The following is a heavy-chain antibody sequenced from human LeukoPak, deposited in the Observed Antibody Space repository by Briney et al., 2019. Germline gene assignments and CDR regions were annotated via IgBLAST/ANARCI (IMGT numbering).Heavy chain of an antibody. CDR2: IRYDGSNK. Sequence: GGSLRLSCAASGFTFSSYGMHWVRQAPGKGLEWVAFIRYDGSNKYYADSVKGRFTISRDNSKNTLYLQMNSLRAEDTAVYYCARARVGVITFGSNYFDYWGQGTLVTVSS. V-gene: IGHV3-30*02. CDR1: GFTFSSYG. J-gene: IGHJ4*02. D-gene: IGHD3-22*01. CDR3: ARARVGVITFGSNYFDY.